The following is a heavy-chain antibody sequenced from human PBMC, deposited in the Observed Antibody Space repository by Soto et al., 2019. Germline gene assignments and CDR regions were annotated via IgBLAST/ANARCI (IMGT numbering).Heavy chain of an antibody. CDR2: INRGGST. V-gene: IGHV4-34*01. CDR1: GDSFSGYY. J-gene: IGHJ3*02. Sequence: QVQLQQWGAELLKPSETLSLTCAVYGDSFSGYYWSWIRQPPGKGLEWIGEINRGGSTTYNPSLTSRVTISVQTSKEQISRKMTSVTAADTAVYYCAGTGPTYAFDIWGQGTMVAVSS. D-gene: IGHD7-27*01. CDR3: AGTGPTYAFDI.